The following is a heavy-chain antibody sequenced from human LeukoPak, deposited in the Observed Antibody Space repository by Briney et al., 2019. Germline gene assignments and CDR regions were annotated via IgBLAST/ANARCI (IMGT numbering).Heavy chain of an antibody. D-gene: IGHD3-10*01. V-gene: IGHV3-23*01. CDR3: ARDGWFGDNNWFDP. Sequence: PGGSLRLSCAASEFTFSIYAMSWVRQAPGKGLEWVSSITSAGENTFYTGSVKGRFTISRDNSRNTLYLQMNSLRAEDTAMYYCARDGWFGDNNWFDPWGQGTLVIVSS. CDR1: EFTFSIYA. CDR2: ITSAGENT. J-gene: IGHJ5*02.